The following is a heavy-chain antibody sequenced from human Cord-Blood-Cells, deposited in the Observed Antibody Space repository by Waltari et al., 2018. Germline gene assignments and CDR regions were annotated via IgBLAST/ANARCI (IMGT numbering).Heavy chain of an antibody. Sequence: QVQLQESGPGLVKPSQTLSLTCTVSGGSISRGSYYWSWIRQPAGKGLEWIGYIYTSGSTNYNPSLKSRVTISVDTSKNQFSLKLSSVTAADTAVYYCARVYNWNYYFDYWGQGTLVTVSS. D-gene: IGHD1-7*01. J-gene: IGHJ4*02. CDR1: GGSISRGSYY. CDR2: IYTSGST. CDR3: ARVYNWNYYFDY. V-gene: IGHV4-61*09.